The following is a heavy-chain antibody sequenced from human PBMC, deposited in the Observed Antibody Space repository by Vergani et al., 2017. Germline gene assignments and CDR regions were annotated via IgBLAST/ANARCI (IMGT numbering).Heavy chain of an antibody. CDR1: GFTFSSFA. V-gene: IGHV3-23*01. CDR2: ITGSGGSR. D-gene: IGHD5-18*01. CDR3: AKDQTGLGYSNGLFDY. Sequence: EVQLLESGGGLVQPGGSLRLSCAASGFTFSSFAMSWVRQAPGKGLEWVSAITGSGGSRDYADSVKGRFTISRDNSKDTLYLQMNSLRAEETAVYYCAKDQTGLGYSNGLFDYWGQGTLVTVSS. J-gene: IGHJ4*02.